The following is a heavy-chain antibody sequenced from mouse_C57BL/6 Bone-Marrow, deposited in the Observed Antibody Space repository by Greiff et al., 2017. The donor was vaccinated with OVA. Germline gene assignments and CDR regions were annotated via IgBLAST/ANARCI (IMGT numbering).Heavy chain of an antibody. J-gene: IGHJ3*01. CDR2: IRSKSNNYAT. Sequence: EVQLVESGGGLVQPKGSLKLSCAASGFSFTTYAMNWVRQAPGQGLEWVARIRSKSNNYATYYADSVKDRFTISRADSESMLYLQMNNLKTEDTAMDYCVRDGLLDFFAYWGQGTLVTVSA. CDR3: VRDGLLDFFAY. D-gene: IGHD1-1*01. V-gene: IGHV10-1*01. CDR1: GFSFTTYA.